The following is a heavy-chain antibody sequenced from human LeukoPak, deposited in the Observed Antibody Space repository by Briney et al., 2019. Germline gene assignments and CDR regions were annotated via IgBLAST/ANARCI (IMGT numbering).Heavy chain of an antibody. J-gene: IGHJ5*02. D-gene: IGHD4-17*01. Sequence: ASETLSLTCTVSGASVSSASYWSWIRQPPGKGVEWIAHIYNGVNTNYNPSLKSRVTISVDTSKNQFSLKLSSVTAADTAVYYCARGGVRTRTVTTEIRYFDLWGQGTLVTVSS. CDR1: GASVSSASY. CDR3: ARGGVRTRTVTTEIRYFDL. CDR2: IYNGVNT. V-gene: IGHV4-61*01.